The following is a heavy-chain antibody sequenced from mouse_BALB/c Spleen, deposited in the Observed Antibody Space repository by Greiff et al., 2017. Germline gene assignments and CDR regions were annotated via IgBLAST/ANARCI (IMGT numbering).Heavy chain of an antibody. D-gene: IGHD2-14*01. Sequence: VQLQQSGAELVRPGSSVKISCKASGYAFSSYWMNWVKQRPGQGLEWIGQIYPGDGDTNYNGKFKGKATLTADKSSSTAYMQLSSLTSEDSAVYFCARLGGGYVYAMDYGGQGTSVTVSS. J-gene: IGHJ4*01. CDR3: ARLGGGYVYAMDY. V-gene: IGHV1-80*01. CDR1: GYAFSSYW. CDR2: IYPGDGDT.